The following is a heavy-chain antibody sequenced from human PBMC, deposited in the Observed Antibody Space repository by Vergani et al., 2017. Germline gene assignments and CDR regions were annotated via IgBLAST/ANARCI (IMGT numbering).Heavy chain of an antibody. D-gene: IGHD3-10*01. CDR1: GGSISSRSHYY. Sequence: QLQLQESGPGLVKPSETLSLTCTVSGGSISSRSHYYWGFIRQPPGKGLEWIGSISSSGSPYYNPTLKSRLAFSVDTSKNLFSLRLKSVTATDTGMYYCARPVGPSAIADGYHVWGQGTMVTVS. V-gene: IGHV4-39*02. CDR3: ARPVGPSAIADGYHV. CDR2: ISSSGSP. J-gene: IGHJ3*01.